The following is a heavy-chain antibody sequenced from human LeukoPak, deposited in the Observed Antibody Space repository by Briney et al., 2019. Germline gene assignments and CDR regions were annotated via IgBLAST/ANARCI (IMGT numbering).Heavy chain of an antibody. CDR1: GFTFSSYW. J-gene: IGHJ5*02. V-gene: IGHV3-30-3*01. D-gene: IGHD6-13*01. Sequence: GGSLRLSCAASGFTFSSYWMNWVRQAPGKGLEWVAVISYDGSNKYYADSVKGRFTTSRDNSKNTLYLQMNSLRAEDTAVYYCARGAVAAATCFDPWGQGTLVTVSS. CDR3: ARGAVAAATCFDP. CDR2: ISYDGSNK.